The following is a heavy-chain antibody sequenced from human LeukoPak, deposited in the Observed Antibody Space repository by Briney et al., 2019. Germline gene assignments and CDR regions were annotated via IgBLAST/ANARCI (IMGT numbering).Heavy chain of an antibody. V-gene: IGHV4-4*07. D-gene: IGHD6-13*01. Sequence: SETLSLTCTVSGGSISSYYWSWIRQPAGKGLEWIGRIYTSGSTNYNPSLKSRVTMSVGTSKNQFSLKLSSVTAADTAVYYCARDLGSSLTNNWFDPWGQGTLVTVSS. CDR3: ARDLGSSLTNNWFDP. CDR1: GGSISSYY. CDR2: IYTSGST. J-gene: IGHJ5*02.